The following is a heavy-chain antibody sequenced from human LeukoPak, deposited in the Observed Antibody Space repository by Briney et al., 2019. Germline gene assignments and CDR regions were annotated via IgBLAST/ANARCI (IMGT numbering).Heavy chain of an antibody. D-gene: IGHD6-6*01. CDR1: GGSISSYY. Sequence: PSETLSLTCTVSGGSISSYYWSWIRQPPGKGLEWIGYIYYSGSTNYNPSLKSRVTISVDTSKNQFSLKLSSVTAADTAVYYCARKKLDDAFDIWGQGTMVTVSS. CDR3: ARKKLDDAFDI. CDR2: IYYSGST. J-gene: IGHJ3*02. V-gene: IGHV4-59*01.